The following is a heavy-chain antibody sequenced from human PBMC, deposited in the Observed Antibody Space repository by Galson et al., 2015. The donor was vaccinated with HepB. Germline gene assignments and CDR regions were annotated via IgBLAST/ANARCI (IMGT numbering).Heavy chain of an antibody. CDR1: GYSLTSYW. CDR2: IYPGDSDT. J-gene: IGHJ3*02. V-gene: IGHV5-51*01. Sequence: QSGAEVKKPGESLKISCKGSGYSLTSYWIGWVRQMPGKGLEWMGIIYPGDSDTRYSPSFQGQVTISADKSLTTAYLQWSSLKASDTAMYYCARHKPYYDGIQVGGFDIWGQGTMVTVSS. D-gene: IGHD3-22*01. CDR3: ARHKPYYDGIQVGGFDI.